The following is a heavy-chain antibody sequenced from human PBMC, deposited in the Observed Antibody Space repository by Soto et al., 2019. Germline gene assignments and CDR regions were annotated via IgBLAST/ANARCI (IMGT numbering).Heavy chain of an antibody. CDR2: IGEGGVSR. CDR1: GFDFSTYS. Sequence: EVRLLESGGGLVQPGGSLRLSCVASGFDFSTYSMSWVRQAPGKGLEWVSVIGEGGVSRVYADAVKGRFTISRDNSKNTLYLQMTSMRVDATAMYYFARDSVTRVSSDIPGMDVWGQGTTVSVSS. D-gene: IGHD3-10*01. CDR3: ARDSVTRVSSDIPGMDV. V-gene: IGHV3-23*01. J-gene: IGHJ6*02.